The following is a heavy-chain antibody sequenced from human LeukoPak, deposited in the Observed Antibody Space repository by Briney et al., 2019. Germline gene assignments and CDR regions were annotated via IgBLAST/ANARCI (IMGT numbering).Heavy chain of an antibody. CDR3: ARDPYRGGAFDI. CDR1: GFTFSRNW. D-gene: IGHD6-19*01. J-gene: IGHJ3*02. CDR2: TNQDGSET. V-gene: IGHV3-7*01. Sequence: GGSLRLSCAASGFTFSRNWMTWVRQAPGKGLEWVANTNQDGSETWYVDSVKGRFTMSRDNAKNSLFLQMDSLRAEDTAVYYCARDPYRGGAFDIWGQGTMVTVSS.